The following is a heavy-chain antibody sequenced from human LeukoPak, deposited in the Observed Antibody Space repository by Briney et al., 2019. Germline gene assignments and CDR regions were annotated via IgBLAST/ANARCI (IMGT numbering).Heavy chain of an antibody. Sequence: PSETLSLTCAVSGYSINSGYYWGWIRQPPGKGLEWIGSISQSGSTYYRASLKSRVTISMDTSKNQFSLRLSSVTAADTAVYYCARHWALRFLDYWGQGTLVTVSS. CDR1: GYSINSGYY. CDR2: ISQSGST. D-gene: IGHD3-3*01. CDR3: ARHWALRFLDY. J-gene: IGHJ4*02. V-gene: IGHV4-38-2*01.